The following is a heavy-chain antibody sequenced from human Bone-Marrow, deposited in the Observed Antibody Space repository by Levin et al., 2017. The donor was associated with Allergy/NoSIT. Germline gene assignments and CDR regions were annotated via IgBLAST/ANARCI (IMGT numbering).Heavy chain of an antibody. J-gene: IGHJ4*02. CDR2: ISTRSYNT. V-gene: IGHV3-11*05. CDR3: ARGGGTRIDY. Sequence: PGGSLRLSCAASGFTFSDYYMSWIRQAPGKGLEWISYISTRSYNTIYAGSVRGRFTISRDDAENSLYLQMTSLRPEDTAIYYCARGGGTRIDYWGQGTLVTVSA. CDR1: GFTFSDYY. D-gene: IGHD1-26*01.